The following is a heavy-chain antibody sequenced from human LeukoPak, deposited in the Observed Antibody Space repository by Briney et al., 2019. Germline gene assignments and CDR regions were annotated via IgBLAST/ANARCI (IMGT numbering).Heavy chain of an antibody. J-gene: IGHJ6*03. CDR3: ARVLYFTKALGVRGVSKYFYMDI. V-gene: IGHV4-34*01. Sequence: PSETLSLTCAVYGGSFSGYYWSWIRQPPGKGLEWIGEINHSGSTNYNPSLKSRVTISVDTSKNQFSLKLSSVTAADAAVDYCARVLYFTKALGVRGVSKYFYMDIWGKGTTVTVSS. CDR1: GGSFSGYY. D-gene: IGHD2-8*01. CDR2: INHSGST.